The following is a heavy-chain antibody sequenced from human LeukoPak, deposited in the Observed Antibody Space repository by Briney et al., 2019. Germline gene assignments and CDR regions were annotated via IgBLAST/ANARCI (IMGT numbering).Heavy chain of an antibody. D-gene: IGHD5-12*01. CDR1: GFTFSTYT. CDR2: ISSSSTTI. Sequence: PGGSLRLSCAPSGFTFSTYTVNWVREAPGRGLEWVSYISSSSTTIYYADSVKGRFTISRDNAKNSLYLQMNSLRDEDTAVYYCARGRLPHDYWGQGTLVTVSS. CDR3: ARGRLPHDY. J-gene: IGHJ4*02. V-gene: IGHV3-48*02.